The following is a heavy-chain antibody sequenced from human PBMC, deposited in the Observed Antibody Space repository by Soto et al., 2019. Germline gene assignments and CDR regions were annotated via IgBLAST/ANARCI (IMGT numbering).Heavy chain of an antibody. CDR2: IIPKFATT. CDR3: ARDNPRNSGNYCLSS. J-gene: IGHJ5*01. D-gene: IGHD1-26*01. Sequence: SVKVSCKAAGDNFNTYGIVWVRQAPGQGLECLGWIIPKFATTNYAQRFQGRLTITADESTNTVYMELDGLTSEDTAVYYCARDNPRNSGNYCLSSWGQ. V-gene: IGHV1-69*13. CDR1: GDNFNTYG.